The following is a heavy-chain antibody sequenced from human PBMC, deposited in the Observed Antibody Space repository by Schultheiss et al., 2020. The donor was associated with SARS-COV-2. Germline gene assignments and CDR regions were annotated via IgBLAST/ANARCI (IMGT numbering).Heavy chain of an antibody. D-gene: IGHD5-12*01. CDR2: ISSGGSTI. CDR3: ARWGWWLRSGFDY. CDR1: GFTFSSYE. J-gene: IGHJ4*02. V-gene: IGHV3-48*03. Sequence: GGSLRLSCAASGFTFSSYEMNWVRQAPGKGLEWVSYISSGGSTIYYADSVKGRFTISRDNAKNSLYLQMNSLRAEDTAVYYCARWGWWLRSGFDYWGQGTLVTVSS.